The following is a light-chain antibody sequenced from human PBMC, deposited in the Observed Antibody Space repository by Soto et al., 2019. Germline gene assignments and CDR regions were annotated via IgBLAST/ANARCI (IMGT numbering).Light chain of an antibody. V-gene: IGKV3-15*01. CDR3: QQYNNWPPWT. CDR1: QGIGDT. CDR2: DTS. Sequence: EVVMTHSPATLSVSPGEGATLSCRASQGIGDTLAWYQHKPGQHPRLHSYDTSARATGVPARFSGSMFGTEFPLAIISPQSEDFAVYYCQQYNNWPPWTFGQGTKVDIK. J-gene: IGKJ1*01.